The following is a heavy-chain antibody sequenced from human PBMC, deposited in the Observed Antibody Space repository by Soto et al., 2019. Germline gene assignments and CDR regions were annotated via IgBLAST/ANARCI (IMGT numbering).Heavy chain of an antibody. CDR1: VVSISSYY. Sequence: SSETLSLTCTFSVVSISSYYWSCIRHPPGKGLEWIGYIYYSGSTNYNPSLKSRVTISVDTSKNQFSLKLSSVTAADTAVYYCARLPCGSCYSWWFEPWGQGTLVTVSS. CDR2: IYYSGST. CDR3: ARLPCGSCYSWWFEP. V-gene: IGHV4-59*01. J-gene: IGHJ5*02. D-gene: IGHD2-15*01.